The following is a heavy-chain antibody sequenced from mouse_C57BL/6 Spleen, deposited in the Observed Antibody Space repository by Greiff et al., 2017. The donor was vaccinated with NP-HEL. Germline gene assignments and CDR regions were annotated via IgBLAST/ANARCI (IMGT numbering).Heavy chain of an antibody. J-gene: IGHJ1*03. D-gene: IGHD2-3*01. CDR3: ARWEGYDGYLYWYFDV. CDR1: GYAFSSYW. V-gene: IGHV1-80*01. CDR2: IYPGDGDT. Sequence: QVQLQQSGAELVKPGASVKISCKASGYAFSSYWMNWVKQRPGKGLEWIGQIYPGDGDTNYNGKFKGKATLTADKSSSTAYMQLSSLTSEDSAVYFCARWEGYDGYLYWYFDVWGTGTTVTVSS.